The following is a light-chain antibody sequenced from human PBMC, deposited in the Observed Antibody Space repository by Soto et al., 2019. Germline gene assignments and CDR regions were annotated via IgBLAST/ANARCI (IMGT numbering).Light chain of an antibody. CDR3: QVRDVWPS. Sequence: IVLTQSPVTLALSPGERAALSCRASQSVSTSLAWYQHKPGQAPRLFIYDASKRAPGIPARFSGSGSGTDFTLTISSLEPEDFGVYYCQVRDVWPSFGQGTKVEI. V-gene: IGKV3-11*01. CDR1: QSVSTS. CDR2: DAS. J-gene: IGKJ1*01.